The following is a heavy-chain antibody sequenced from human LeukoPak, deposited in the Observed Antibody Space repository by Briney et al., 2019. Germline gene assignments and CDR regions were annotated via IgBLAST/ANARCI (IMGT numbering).Heavy chain of an antibody. CDR3: ATERSYGYFDY. CDR1: GYTFTSYY. D-gene: IGHD5-18*01. Sequence: ASVKVSCKASGYTFTSYYMHWVRQAPGQGLEWMGIINPSGGSTSYAQKLQGRVTMTTDTSTSTAYMELRSLTSDDTAVYYCATERSYGYFDYWGQGTLVTVSS. CDR2: INPSGGST. V-gene: IGHV1-46*01. J-gene: IGHJ4*02.